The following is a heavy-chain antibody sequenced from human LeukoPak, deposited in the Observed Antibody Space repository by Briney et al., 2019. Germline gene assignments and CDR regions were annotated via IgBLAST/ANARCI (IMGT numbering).Heavy chain of an antibody. CDR3: ARGEVGFCTGDSCYGYYYYGLDV. CDR2: IYTRESI. V-gene: IGHV4-4*07. Sequence: SETLSLTCTVSGGSITSYYWSWVRQPAGKGLEWIGRIYTRESIIYNPSLKSRVTISVDTSKNQLSLNLNSVTAADTAVYYCARGEVGFCTGDSCYGYYYYGLDVWGQGTTVTVSS. CDR1: GGSITSYY. J-gene: IGHJ6*02. D-gene: IGHD2-15*01.